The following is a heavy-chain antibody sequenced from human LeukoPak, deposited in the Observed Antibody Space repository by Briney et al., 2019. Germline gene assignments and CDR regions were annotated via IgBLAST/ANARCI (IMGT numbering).Heavy chain of an antibody. CDR3: AKAQVLCTSCYEEWFDY. D-gene: IGHD2-2*01. J-gene: IGHJ4*02. V-gene: IGHV3-30*18. CDR1: GFTFSSYG. CDR2: ISYDGSNK. Sequence: GGSLRLSCAASGFTFSSYGMHWVRQAPGKGREWVAVISYDGSNKYYADSVKGRFTISRDNSKNTLYLQMNSLRAEDTAVYYCAKAQVLCTSCYEEWFDYWGQGTLVTVSS.